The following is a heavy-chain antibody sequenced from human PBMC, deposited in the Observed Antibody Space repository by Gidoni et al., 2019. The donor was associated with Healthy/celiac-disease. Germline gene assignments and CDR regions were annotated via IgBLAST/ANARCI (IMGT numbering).Heavy chain of an antibody. CDR3: ARETEDTAPEY. CDR2: IYSGGST. CDR1: GFTVSSNY. D-gene: IGHD5-18*01. V-gene: IGHV3-66*02. Sequence: EVQLVESGGGLVQPGGSLRLSCAASGFTVSSNYMSWVRQAPGKGLEWVSVIYSGGSTYYADSVKGRFTISRDNSKNTLYLQMNSLRAEDTAVYYCARETEDTAPEYWGQGTLVTVSS. J-gene: IGHJ4*02.